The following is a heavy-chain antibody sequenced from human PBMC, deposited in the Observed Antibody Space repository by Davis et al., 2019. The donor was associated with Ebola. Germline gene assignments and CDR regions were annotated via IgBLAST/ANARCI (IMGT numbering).Heavy chain of an antibody. J-gene: IGHJ3*02. CDR2: IIPFSGSV. D-gene: IGHD6-19*01. CDR3: ARSALAVNDAYDI. V-gene: IGHV1-69*13. Sequence: SVTVSCKASGGTVSSYTVNWVRQAPGQGLEWMGGIIPFSGSVNHAQRFQGRVTITADESRSTVYMEVNSLRSDDTAVYYCARSALAVNDAYDIWGQGTMVTVSS. CDR1: GGTVSSYT.